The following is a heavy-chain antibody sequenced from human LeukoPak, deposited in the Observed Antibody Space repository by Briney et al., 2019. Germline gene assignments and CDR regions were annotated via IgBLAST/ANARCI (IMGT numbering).Heavy chain of an antibody. D-gene: IGHD7-27*01. CDR2: IYYSGST. CDR3: ARATNWGVGYFDY. Sequence: PSQTLSLTCTVSGGSISSGGYYWSWIRQHPGKGLEWIGYIYYSGSTCYNPSLKSRVTISVDTSKNQFSLKLSSVTAADTAVYYCARATNWGVGYFDYWGQGTLVTVSS. CDR1: GGSISSGGYY. V-gene: IGHV4-31*03. J-gene: IGHJ4*02.